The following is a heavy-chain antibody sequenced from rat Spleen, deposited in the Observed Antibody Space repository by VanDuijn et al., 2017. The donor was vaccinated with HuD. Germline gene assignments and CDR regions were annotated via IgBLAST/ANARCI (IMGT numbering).Heavy chain of an antibody. D-gene: IGHD1-11*01. V-gene: IGHV5-20*01. CDR1: GFTFSNYD. Sequence: EVQLVESGGGLVQPGRSMKLSCAASGFTFSNYDMAWVRQAPTKGLEWVASISYDGSSTYYRDSVKGRFTISRDNAKSTLYLQMDSLRSEDTATYYCTTANNGGFSELYYFDYWGQGVMVTVSS. CDR3: TTANNGGFSELYYFDY. CDR2: ISYDGSST. J-gene: IGHJ2*01.